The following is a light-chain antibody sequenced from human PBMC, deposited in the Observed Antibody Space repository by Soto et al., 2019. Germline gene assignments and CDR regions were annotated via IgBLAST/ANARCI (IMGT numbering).Light chain of an antibody. V-gene: IGKV3-15*01. CDR3: QQYNHWHPWT. J-gene: IGKJ1*01. CDR2: GAS. CDR1: QSVSSN. Sequence: EIVMTQSPATLSVSPGERATLSCRASQSVSSNLAWYQQKPGQAPRLLIYGASTRATGIPARFSGSGSGTEFTLTISSLQSEDCAVYYCQQYNHWHPWTFGQGTKVEI.